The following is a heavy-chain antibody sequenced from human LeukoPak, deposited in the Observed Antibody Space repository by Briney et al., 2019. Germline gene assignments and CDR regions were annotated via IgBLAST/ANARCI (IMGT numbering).Heavy chain of an antibody. V-gene: IGHV4-59*01. Sequence: PSETLSLTCTVSGGSIISYYWSWIRQPPGKGLEWIGYIYYSGSTKYNPSLKSRVTISVDTSKNQFSLKLSSVTAADTAVYYCARSEGVQGPWDYWGQGTLVTVSS. CDR1: GGSIISYY. CDR3: ARSEGVQGPWDY. D-gene: IGHD3-10*01. J-gene: IGHJ4*02. CDR2: IYYSGST.